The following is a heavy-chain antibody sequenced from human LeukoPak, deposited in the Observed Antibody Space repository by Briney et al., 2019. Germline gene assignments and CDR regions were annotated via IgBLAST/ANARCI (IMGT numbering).Heavy chain of an antibody. CDR1: GGSLSSGY. J-gene: IGHJ4*02. CDR2: IWYSGST. D-gene: IGHD6-19*01. V-gene: IGHV4-59*01. Sequence: WETLSLTCTVSGGSLSSGYWSWIRQPPGKGLEWIGYIWYSGSTNYHPSLKSRVTISVDTSKNQFSLILSSVTAPDTAVYYCASASSAWPYYFVYWGEGTLVAVSS. CDR3: ASASSAWPYYFVY.